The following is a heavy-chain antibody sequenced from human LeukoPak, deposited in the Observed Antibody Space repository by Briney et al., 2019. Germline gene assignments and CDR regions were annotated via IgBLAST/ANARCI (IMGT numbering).Heavy chain of an antibody. CDR3: ARVVRVVFGSSWSHYFDY. CDR1: GGSISSYD. J-gene: IGHJ4*02. Sequence: KPSETLSLTCTVSGGSISSYDWSWIRQPPGKGLEWIGYIFYSGSANYNRSLKSRVTISVYTSKNQFSLKLSSVTAADTAVYYCARVVRVVFGSSWSHYFDYWGQGTLVTVSS. D-gene: IGHD6-13*01. CDR2: IFYSGSA. V-gene: IGHV4-59*01.